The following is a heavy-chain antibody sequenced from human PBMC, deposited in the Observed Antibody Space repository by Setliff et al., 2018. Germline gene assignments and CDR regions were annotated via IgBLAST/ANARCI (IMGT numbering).Heavy chain of an antibody. CDR3: AKSMTTVTTGGNEAFDI. D-gene: IGHD4-17*01. CDR1: GGTFSSSA. Sequence: ASVKVSCKASGGTFSSSAISWVRQAPGQGLERVGRIIPFFGTANSAQKFQGRVTITAGESATTAYMELSSLRAEDTAVYYCAKSMTTVTTGGNEAFDIWGQGTMVTVS. CDR2: IIPFFGTA. J-gene: IGHJ3*02. V-gene: IGHV1-69*13.